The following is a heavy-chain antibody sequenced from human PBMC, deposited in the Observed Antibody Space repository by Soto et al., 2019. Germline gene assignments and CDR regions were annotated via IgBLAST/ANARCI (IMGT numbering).Heavy chain of an antibody. CDR1: GYTFTSYA. CDR2: INAGNGNT. Sequence: VASVKVSCKASGYTFTSYAMHWVRQAPGQRLEWMGWINAGNGNTKYSQKFQGRVTITRDTSAGTAYMELSSLRSEDTAVYYCARDPSYYGMDVWGQGTTVTVSS. V-gene: IGHV1-3*01. CDR3: ARDPSYYGMDV. J-gene: IGHJ6*02.